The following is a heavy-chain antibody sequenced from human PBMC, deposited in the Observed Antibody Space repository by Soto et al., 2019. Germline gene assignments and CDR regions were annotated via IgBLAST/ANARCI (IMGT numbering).Heavy chain of an antibody. CDR1: GGTFSTYP. Sequence: QVQLVQSGAAVKKPGSSVKVSCKASGGTFSTYPISWVRQAPGHGLEWMGGIIPVLGTANYAQRFQDRVTITADESTSSAYMDPSSMRSKDTACYYDARGPANYDPFPCYPAYDFADWGQGTLVTVSS. J-gene: IGHJ4*02. CDR2: IIPVLGTA. V-gene: IGHV1-69*11. CDR3: ARGPANYDPFPCYPAYDFAD. D-gene: IGHD3-3*01.